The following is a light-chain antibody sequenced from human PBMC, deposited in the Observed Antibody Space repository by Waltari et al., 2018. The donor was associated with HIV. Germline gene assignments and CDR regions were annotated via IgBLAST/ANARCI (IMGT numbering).Light chain of an antibody. J-gene: IGKJ1*01. V-gene: IGKV1-27*01. CDR1: QDISNY. CDR2: AAS. CDR3: QGYNSAPRT. Sequence: DIQMTQSPSSLSGSVGDRVTITCRASQDISNYVAWYQQKPGKIPQLLIYAASTLQSGVPSRFSGGGSGTEFNFTIRSLQPEDVGTYYCQGYNSAPRTFGQGSTV.